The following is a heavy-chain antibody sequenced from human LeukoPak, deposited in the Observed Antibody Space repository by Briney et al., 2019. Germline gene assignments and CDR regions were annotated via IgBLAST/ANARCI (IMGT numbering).Heavy chain of an antibody. J-gene: IGHJ4*02. Sequence: GGSLRLSCAASGFTFSNYAMTWARQAPGKGLEWVSSISGNSANTYYADSVKGRFTVSRANSKNILYLQMNSLRVEDTAVYFCAKGVRLWFAFYFDYWGQGTLATVSS. D-gene: IGHD3-10*01. V-gene: IGHV3-23*01. CDR3: AKGVRLWFAFYFDY. CDR2: ISGNSANT. CDR1: GFTFSNYA.